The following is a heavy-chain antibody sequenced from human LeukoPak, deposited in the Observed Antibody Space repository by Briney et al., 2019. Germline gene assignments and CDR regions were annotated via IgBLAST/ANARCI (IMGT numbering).Heavy chain of an antibody. CDR1: GYTFTGYY. CDR2: INPNGGGA. D-gene: IGHD2-21*01. Sequence: ASVKVSCKASGYTFTGYYMHWVRQAPGQGLEWMGWINPNGGGANYAQNFQDRITMTRDTSVSTDYMDLSSLRSDDTAVYYCARGFVYCGRDCYQSERAFDVWGQGTMVTVSS. CDR3: ARGFVYCGRDCYQSERAFDV. J-gene: IGHJ3*01. V-gene: IGHV1-2*02.